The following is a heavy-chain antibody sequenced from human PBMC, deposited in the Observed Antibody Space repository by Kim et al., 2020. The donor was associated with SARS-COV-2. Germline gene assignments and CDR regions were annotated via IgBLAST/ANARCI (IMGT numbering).Heavy chain of an antibody. Sequence: SETLSLTCAVFGGSFNEHYWNWVRQPPGKGLEWIGEINYNGRTKYNPSLESRVTASVDPSKNQFSLKLRSVTAADTAIYYCARGAKHITIFEILVSIKPFDSWGQGTPVTVSS. J-gene: IGHJ4*02. CDR3: ARGAKHITIFEILVSIKPFDS. V-gene: IGHV4-34*01. CDR1: GGSFNEHY. CDR2: INYNGRT. D-gene: IGHD3-3*01.